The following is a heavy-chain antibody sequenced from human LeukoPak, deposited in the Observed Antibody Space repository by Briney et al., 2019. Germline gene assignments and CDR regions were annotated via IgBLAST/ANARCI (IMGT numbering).Heavy chain of an antibody. J-gene: IGHJ3*02. CDR1: GYSFATFW. CDR2: IYPVDSDT. V-gene: IGHV5-51*01. Sequence: EESLKISCKGSGYSFATFWIAWVRQVPGKGLEWIGVIYPVDSDTRYSPSFQGQVTISVDKSTSTAYLQWSSLKASDTAMYYCAKTNYYETSGWASGLSPFDMWGRGTMVTVSS. CDR3: AKTNYYETSGWASGLSPFDM. D-gene: IGHD3-22*01.